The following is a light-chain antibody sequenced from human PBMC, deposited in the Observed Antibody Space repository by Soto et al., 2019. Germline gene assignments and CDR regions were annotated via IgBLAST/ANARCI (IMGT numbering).Light chain of an antibody. Sequence: EMVLTQSPATLSLSPGERATLSCRASQSVSSYLAWYQQKPGQAPRLLIYDASNRATGIPARFSGSGSGTDFTLTISSLEPEDFAVYYCQQRSNWLTFGGGTKGEIK. CDR2: DAS. V-gene: IGKV3-11*01. CDR3: QQRSNWLT. CDR1: QSVSSY. J-gene: IGKJ4*01.